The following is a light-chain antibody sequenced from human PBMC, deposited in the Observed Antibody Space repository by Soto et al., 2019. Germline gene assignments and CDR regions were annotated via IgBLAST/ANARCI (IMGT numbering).Light chain of an antibody. V-gene: IGKV1-5*01. J-gene: IGKJ1*01. CDR1: QSISSW. Sequence: DIQMTQSPSTLSASVGDRVTITCRASQSISSWLAWYQQKPGKAPKLLIYDASSLESVVPSKFSGSGSGTEFTLTISSLQPDDCATYYCQQYNGYSGTFGQGTKVDIK. CDR2: DAS. CDR3: QQYNGYSGT.